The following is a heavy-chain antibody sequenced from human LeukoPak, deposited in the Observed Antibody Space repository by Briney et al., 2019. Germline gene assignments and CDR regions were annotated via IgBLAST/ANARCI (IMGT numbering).Heavy chain of an antibody. Sequence: APVKVSCKVSGYTLTELSMHWVRQAPGKGLEWMGGFDPEDGETIYAQKFQGRVTMTEDTSTDTAYMELSSLRSEDTAVYYCATVLLYDSSGYYSNYFDYWGQGTLVTVSS. CDR1: GYTLTELS. V-gene: IGHV1-24*01. CDR2: FDPEDGET. D-gene: IGHD3-22*01. CDR3: ATVLLYDSSGYYSNYFDY. J-gene: IGHJ4*02.